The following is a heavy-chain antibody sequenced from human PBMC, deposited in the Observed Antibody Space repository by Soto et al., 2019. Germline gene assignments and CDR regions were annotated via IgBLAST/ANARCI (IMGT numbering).Heavy chain of an antibody. CDR1: GYTFTSYG. D-gene: IGHD1-26*01. CDR2: ISAYNGNT. J-gene: IGHJ2*01. V-gene: IGHV1-18*01. CDR3: ARVAGELRRAKYFDL. Sequence: QVQLVQSGAEVKKPGASVKVSCKASGYTFTSYGISWVRQAPGQGLEWMGWISAYNGNTNYAQKLQGRVTMTTDTSXXTAYMELRSLRSDDTAVYYCARVAGELRRAKYFDLWGRGTLVTVSS.